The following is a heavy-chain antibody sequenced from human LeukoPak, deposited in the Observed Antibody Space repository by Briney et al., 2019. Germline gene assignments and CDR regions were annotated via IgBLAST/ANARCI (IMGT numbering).Heavy chain of an antibody. Sequence: GGSLRLSCAASGFTFSSYGMHWVRQAPGKGLEWVAVIWYDGSNKYYADSVKGRFTISRDNSKNTLYLQMNSLRAEDTAVYYCAKDRDYGADAFDIWGQGTMVTVSS. CDR2: IWYDGSNK. J-gene: IGHJ3*02. CDR3: AKDRDYGADAFDI. V-gene: IGHV3-33*06. D-gene: IGHD4-17*01. CDR1: GFTFSSYG.